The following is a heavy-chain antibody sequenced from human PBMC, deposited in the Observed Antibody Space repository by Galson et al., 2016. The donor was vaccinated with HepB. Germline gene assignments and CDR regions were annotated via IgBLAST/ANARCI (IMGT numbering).Heavy chain of an antibody. Sequence: SLRLSCAASGFTFSSWPMAWVRQAPGKGLEWVSAITAGGEDSYTADSVKDRFTITRDNSKNTLYLQRNSLRGDDTAIYYCASRGPREAIAGSGYFQGWGRGTRLTVSS. CDR2: ITAGGEDS. CDR3: ASRGPREAIAGSGYFQG. D-gene: IGHD3-10*01. V-gene: IGHV3-23*01. J-gene: IGHJ1*01. CDR1: GFTFSSWP.